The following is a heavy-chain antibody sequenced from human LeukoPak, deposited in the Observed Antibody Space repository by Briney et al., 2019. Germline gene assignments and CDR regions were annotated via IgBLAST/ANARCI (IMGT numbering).Heavy chain of an antibody. Sequence: PGGSLRLSCAASGFTFDDYAMCWVRQAPGKGLEWVSGISWIGGSIDTTDSVKGGFTISRDNAKNSLYLQMNSPRAETTASYFCSGPGPVGWGEGTLVTVSS. CDR3: SGPGPVG. CDR1: GFTFDDYA. CDR2: ISWIGGSI. J-gene: IGHJ1*01. V-gene: IGHV3-9*01. D-gene: IGHD1-26*01.